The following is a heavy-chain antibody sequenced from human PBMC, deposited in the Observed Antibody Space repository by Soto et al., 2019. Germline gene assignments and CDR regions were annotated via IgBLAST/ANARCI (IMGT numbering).Heavy chain of an antibody. CDR1: GGSISSGDYY. J-gene: IGHJ6*02. Sequence: SETLSLTCTVSGGSISSGDYYWSWIRQPPGKGLEWIGYIYYSGSTYYNPSLKSRVTISVDTSKNQFSLKLSSVTAADTAVYYCARVGSSWSGWGYYYYGMDVWGQGTTVTVSS. CDR3: ARVGSSWSGWGYYYYGMDV. D-gene: IGHD6-13*01. CDR2: IYYSGST. V-gene: IGHV4-30-4*01.